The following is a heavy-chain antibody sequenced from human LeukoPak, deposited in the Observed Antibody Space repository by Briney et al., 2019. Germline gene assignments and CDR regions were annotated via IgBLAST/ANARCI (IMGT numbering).Heavy chain of an antibody. V-gene: IGHV1-2*02. CDR1: GYTFTGYY. CDR2: INPNNGGT. Sequence: GASVKVSCKASGYTFTGYYMRWVRQAPGQGLEWVGWINPNNGGTNYAQKFQGRVTMTRDTSINTAYMELSRLRSDDTAVYYCARDWSGGAAAVYYWGQGTLVTVSS. CDR3: ARDWSGGAAAVYY. D-gene: IGHD6-13*01. J-gene: IGHJ4*02.